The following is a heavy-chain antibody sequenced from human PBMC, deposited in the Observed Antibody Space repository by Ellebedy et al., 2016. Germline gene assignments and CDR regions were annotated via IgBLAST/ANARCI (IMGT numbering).Heavy chain of an antibody. J-gene: IGHJ4*02. CDR1: GGSFSGYY. D-gene: IGHD3-22*01. CDR2: INHSGST. Sequence: SETLSLTXAVYGGSFSGYYWSWIRQPPGKGLEWIGEINHSGSTNYNPSLKSRVTISVDTSKNQFSLKLSSVTAADTAVYYCARVGDSSGYYSGFDYWGQGTLVTVSS. CDR3: ARVGDSSGYYSGFDY. V-gene: IGHV4-34*01.